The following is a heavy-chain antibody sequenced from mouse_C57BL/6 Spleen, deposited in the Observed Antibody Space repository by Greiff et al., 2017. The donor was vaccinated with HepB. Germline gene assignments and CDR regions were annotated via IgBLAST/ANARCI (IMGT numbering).Heavy chain of an antibody. D-gene: IGHD1-1*01. Sequence: DVMLVESGGGLVKPGGSLKLSCAASGFTFSSYAMSWVRQTPEKRLEWVATISDGGSYTYYPDNVKGRFTISRDNAKNNLYLQMSHLKSEDTAMYYCARDEDYGSSYGFAYWGQGTLVTVSA. CDR2: ISDGGSYT. CDR3: ARDEDYGSSYGFAY. CDR1: GFTFSSYA. J-gene: IGHJ3*01. V-gene: IGHV5-4*01.